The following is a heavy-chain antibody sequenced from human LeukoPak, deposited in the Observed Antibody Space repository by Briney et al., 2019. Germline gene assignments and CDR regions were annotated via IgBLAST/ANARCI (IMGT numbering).Heavy chain of an antibody. D-gene: IGHD3-22*01. Sequence: ASVNVSCKASVYTFTGYYMHWVRQAPGQGLEWMGWINPNSGDTNYAQKFQGRVTMTRDTSISTAYMELSSLRSEDTAVYYCARDGGGDSSGYMNAFDIWGQGTMVTVSS. CDR2: INPNSGDT. CDR3: ARDGGGDSSGYMNAFDI. J-gene: IGHJ3*02. V-gene: IGHV1-2*02. CDR1: VYTFTGYY.